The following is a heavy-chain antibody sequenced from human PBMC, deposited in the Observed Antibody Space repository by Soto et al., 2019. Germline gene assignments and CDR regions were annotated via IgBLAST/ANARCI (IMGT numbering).Heavy chain of an antibody. V-gene: IGHV4-31*03. J-gene: IGHJ5*02. CDR3: AITVDP. CDR1: GGSISSGGYY. Sequence: QVQLQESGPGLVKPSQTLSLTCTVSGGSISSGGYYWSWIRQHPGKGLEWIGYIYYSGTTYYNPSLRSRVTISVDTSKNLFSRRLTPVTAADTAVYYCAITVDPWGQGTLVTVSS. CDR2: IYYSGTT.